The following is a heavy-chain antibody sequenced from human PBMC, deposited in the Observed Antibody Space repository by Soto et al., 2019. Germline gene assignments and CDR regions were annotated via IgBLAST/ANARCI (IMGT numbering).Heavy chain of an antibody. CDR3: ATSTVAAEYFQH. CDR1: GFTFSYYS. CDR2: ISRSSNYI. J-gene: IGHJ1*01. V-gene: IGHV3-21*01. D-gene: IGHD2-15*01. Sequence: EVQLVESGGGLVKPGGSLRLSCAASGFTFSYYSMNWVRQAPGKGLEWVSSISRSSNYIYYADSVKGRFTISRDNAKNSLYLQMNSLRAEDTAVYYCATSTVAAEYFQHWGQGTLVTVSS.